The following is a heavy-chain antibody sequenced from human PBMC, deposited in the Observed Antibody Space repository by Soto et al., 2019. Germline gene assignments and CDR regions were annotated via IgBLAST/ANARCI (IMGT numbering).Heavy chain of an antibody. CDR1: GYTLTELS. J-gene: IGHJ4*02. V-gene: IGHV1-46*01. CDR3: ARGYSSSSGGYYFDY. Sequence: ASVKVSCKVSGYTLTELSMHWVRQAPGQGLEWMGIINPSGGSTSYAQKFQGRVTMTRHTSTSTVYMELSSLRSEDTALYYCARGYSSSSGGYYFDYWGQGTLVTVSS. D-gene: IGHD6-6*01. CDR2: INPSGGST.